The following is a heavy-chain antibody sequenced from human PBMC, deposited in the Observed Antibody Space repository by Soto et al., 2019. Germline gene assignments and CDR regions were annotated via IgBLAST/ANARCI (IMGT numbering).Heavy chain of an antibody. CDR1: GYTFTGYY. D-gene: IGHD6-6*01. CDR2: INPNSGGT. J-gene: IGHJ3*02. Sequence: ASVKVSCKASGYTFTGYYMHWVRQAPGQGLEWMGWINPNSGGTNYAQKFQGWVTVTRDTSISTAYMELSRLRSDDTAVYYCARDARIAARPLDAFDIWGQGTMVTVSS. CDR3: ARDARIAARPLDAFDI. V-gene: IGHV1-2*04.